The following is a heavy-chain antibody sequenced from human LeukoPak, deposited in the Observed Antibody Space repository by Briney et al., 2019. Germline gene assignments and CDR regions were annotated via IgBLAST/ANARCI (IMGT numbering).Heavy chain of an antibody. J-gene: IGHJ4*02. CDR2: ISSSGSTI. V-gene: IGHV3-48*03. D-gene: IGHD3-22*01. CDR1: GFTFSSYE. CDR3: ARGDCYDSSGYLGGGLDY. Sequence: GGSLRLSCAASGFTFSSYEMNWVRQAPGKGLEWVSYISSSGSTIYYADSVKGRFTISRDNAKNSLYLQMNSLRAEDTAVYYCARGDCYDSSGYLGGGLDYWGQGTLVTVSS.